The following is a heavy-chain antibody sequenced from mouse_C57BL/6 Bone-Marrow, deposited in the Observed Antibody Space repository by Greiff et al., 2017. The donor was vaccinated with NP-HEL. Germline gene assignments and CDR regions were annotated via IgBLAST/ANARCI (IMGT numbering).Heavy chain of an antibody. CDR2: IWWDDDK. CDR3: ARPGVYYYGSSYAY. CDR1: GFSLSTFGMG. V-gene: IGHV8-8*01. Sequence: ESGPGILQPSQTLSLTCSFSGFSLSTFGMGVGWIRPPSGKGLEWLAHIWWDDDKYYNPALKSRLTISKDTSKNQVFLKIANVDTADTATYYGARPGVYYYGSSYAYWGQGTLVTVSA. J-gene: IGHJ3*01. D-gene: IGHD1-1*01.